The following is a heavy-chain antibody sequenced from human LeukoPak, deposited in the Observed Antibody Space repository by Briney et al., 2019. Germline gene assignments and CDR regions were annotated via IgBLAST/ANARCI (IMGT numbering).Heavy chain of an antibody. D-gene: IGHD4-17*01. CDR3: AADLYGAVYFDY. V-gene: IGHV1-58*02. CDR1: GFTFTSSA. J-gene: IGHJ4*02. CDR2: IVVGSGNT. Sequence: SVKVSCEASGFTFTSSAMQWVRQARGQRLEWIGWIVVGSGNTNYAQKFQERVTITRDMSTSTAYMELSSLRSEDTAVYYCAADLYGAVYFDYWGQGTLVTVSS.